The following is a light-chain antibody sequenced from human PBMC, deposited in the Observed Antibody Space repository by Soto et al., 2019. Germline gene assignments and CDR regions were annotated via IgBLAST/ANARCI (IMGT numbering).Light chain of an antibody. CDR2: YDS. Sequence: SYELTQPPSVSVAPGKTARITCGGNNIGSKSVHWYQQKPGQAPVLVIYYDSDRPSGIPERFSGSNSGNTATLTISRVEAGDEADYYCQVWDSSSDPFVVFGGVTKLTVL. CDR1: NIGSKS. J-gene: IGLJ2*01. V-gene: IGLV3-21*04. CDR3: QVWDSSSDPFVV.